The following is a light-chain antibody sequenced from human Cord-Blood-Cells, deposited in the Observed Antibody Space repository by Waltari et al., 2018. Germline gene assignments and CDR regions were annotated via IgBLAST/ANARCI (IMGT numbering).Light chain of an antibody. CDR3: QQYYSYPIT. J-gene: IGKJ5*01. Sequence: AIRMTQSPSSLSASTGDRAHITCRASQGISSYLAWYQQKPGKAPKLLIYAASTLQSGVPSRFNGSGSVTDFTLTISCLQSEDFATYCWQQYYSYPITFGQGTRLEIK. CDR2: AAS. CDR1: QGISSY. V-gene: IGKV1-8*01.